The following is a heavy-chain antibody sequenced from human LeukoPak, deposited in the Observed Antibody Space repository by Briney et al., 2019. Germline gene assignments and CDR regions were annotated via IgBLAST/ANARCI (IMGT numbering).Heavy chain of an antibody. Sequence: GASVKVSCKASGGTFSSYTFSWVRQAPGQGLEWMGGIIPMFGTSKYAQKFRGRVTITADESTNTAYMDLSSLTSDDTAVYYCARQLTATYYNYFMDVWGQGTTVTVSS. J-gene: IGHJ6*03. CDR3: ARQLTATYYNYFMDV. V-gene: IGHV1-69*13. CDR1: GGTFSSYT. D-gene: IGHD2-21*02. CDR2: IIPMFGTS.